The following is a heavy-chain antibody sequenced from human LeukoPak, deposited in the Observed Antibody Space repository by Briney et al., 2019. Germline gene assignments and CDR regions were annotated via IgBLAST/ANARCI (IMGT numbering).Heavy chain of an antibody. Sequence: ASVKVSCKASGYTFTSYGISWVRQAPGQGLEWMGWISAYSDNTYYAQKLQGRVTMTTDTSTSTAYMELRSLRSDDTAVYYCARSYYDFWSGYYAHDYWGQGTLVTVSS. CDR1: GYTFTSYG. V-gene: IGHV1-18*01. J-gene: IGHJ4*02. CDR2: ISAYSDNT. CDR3: ARSYYDFWSGYYAHDY. D-gene: IGHD3-3*01.